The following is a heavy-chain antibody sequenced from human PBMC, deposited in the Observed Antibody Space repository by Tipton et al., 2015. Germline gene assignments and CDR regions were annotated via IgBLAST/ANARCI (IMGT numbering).Heavy chain of an antibody. V-gene: IGHV4-38-2*02. CDR1: AYSISSDYY. J-gene: IGHJ5*02. CDR2: ISHSGNT. Sequence: TLSLTCTVSAYSISSDYYWGWIRQPPGKGLEWIGSISHSGNTYYNPSLKSRVTMSRDTSKNQFSLKLTSVTPEDTAVYYCARDGSGSLSWFDPWGQGTLVTVSS. CDR3: ARDGSGSLSWFDP. D-gene: IGHD3-10*01.